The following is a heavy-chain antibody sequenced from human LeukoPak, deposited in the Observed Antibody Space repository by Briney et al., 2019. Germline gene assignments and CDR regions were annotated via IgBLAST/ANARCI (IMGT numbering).Heavy chain of an antibody. Sequence: SETLSLTCTVSGGSISSSSYYWGWIRQPPGKGLEWIGSIYYSGSTYYNPSLKSRVTISVDTSKNQFSLKLSSVTAADTAVYYCARDRPFGIWGQGTMVTVSS. D-gene: IGHD3-10*01. CDR3: ARDRPFGI. V-gene: IGHV4-39*07. J-gene: IGHJ3*02. CDR1: GGSISSSSYY. CDR2: IYYSGST.